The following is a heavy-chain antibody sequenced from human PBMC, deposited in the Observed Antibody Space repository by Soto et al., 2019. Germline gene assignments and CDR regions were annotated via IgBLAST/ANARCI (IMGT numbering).Heavy chain of an antibody. CDR2: ISGSGGST. CDR3: AKAQVVGATTPFDY. CDR1: GFTFSSYG. D-gene: IGHD1-26*01. V-gene: IGHV3-23*01. Sequence: EVQLLESGGGLVQPGGSLRLSCAASGFTFSSYGMGWVRQAPGKGLEWVSAISGSGGSTYYADSVKGRFTISRDNSNNTLYLQMNSLRAEDTAVYYCAKAQVVGATTPFDYWGQGTLVTVSS. J-gene: IGHJ4*02.